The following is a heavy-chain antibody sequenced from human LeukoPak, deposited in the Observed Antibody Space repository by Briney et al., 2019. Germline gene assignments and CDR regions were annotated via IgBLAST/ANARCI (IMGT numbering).Heavy chain of an antibody. V-gene: IGHV3-7*03. CDR1: GFTFSSEW. CDR3: AREKVYYDSSGYYKHYYGMDV. CDR2: INQKVREK. Sequence: PGGSLSLSCAAFGFTFSSEWVNWVRQAPRKGMGWVGNINQKVREKHYVDTVKGRFTISRDNAKNSLYLQMNSLRDEDTAVYYCAREKVYYDSSGYYKHYYGMDVWGQGTTVTVSS. J-gene: IGHJ6*02. D-gene: IGHD3-22*01.